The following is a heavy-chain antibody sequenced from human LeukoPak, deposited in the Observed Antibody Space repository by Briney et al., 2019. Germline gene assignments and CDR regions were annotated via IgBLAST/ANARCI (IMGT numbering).Heavy chain of an antibody. Sequence: PGGSLRLSCAASGFTFSSYAMHWVRQAPGKGLEWVAVISYDGSNKYYADSVKGRFTISRDNSKNTLYLQMNSLRAEDTAVYYCAREVNGEAIAVAGNAFDYWGQGTLVTVSS. D-gene: IGHD6-19*01. CDR1: GFTFSSYA. J-gene: IGHJ4*02. CDR2: ISYDGSNK. CDR3: AREVNGEAIAVAGNAFDY. V-gene: IGHV3-30*04.